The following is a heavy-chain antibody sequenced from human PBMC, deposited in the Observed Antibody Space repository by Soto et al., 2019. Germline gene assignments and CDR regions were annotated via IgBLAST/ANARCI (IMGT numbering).Heavy chain of an antibody. CDR2: FDPEDGET. V-gene: IGHV1-24*01. D-gene: IGHD6-13*01. CDR1: GYTLTELS. Sequence: ASVKVSCKVSGYTLTELSMHWVRQAPGKGLEWMGGFDPEDGETIYAQKFQGRVTMTEDTSTDTAYMELSSLRSEDTAVYYCATVSAASAAVDYWGQATLVTVSS. CDR3: ATVSAASAAVDY. J-gene: IGHJ4*02.